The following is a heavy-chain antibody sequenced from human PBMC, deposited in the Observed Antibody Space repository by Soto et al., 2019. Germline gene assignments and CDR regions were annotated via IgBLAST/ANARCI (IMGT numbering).Heavy chain of an antibody. CDR2: IYYSGST. CDR1: GGSSSSSSYY. D-gene: IGHD6-19*01. Sequence: PSETLCLTCTVAGGSSSSSSYYLGWIRQPPGKGLEWIGSIYYSGSTYYNPSLKSRVTISVDTSKNQFSLKLSSVTAADTAVYYCARHWGEYSSGWYWYYYGMDVWGQGTTVTVSS. V-gene: IGHV4-39*01. J-gene: IGHJ6*02. CDR3: ARHWGEYSSGWYWYYYGMDV.